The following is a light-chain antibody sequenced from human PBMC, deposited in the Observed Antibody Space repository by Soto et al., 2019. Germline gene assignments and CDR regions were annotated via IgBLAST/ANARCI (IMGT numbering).Light chain of an antibody. CDR3: QQYGSSPMYT. Sequence: EIVLTQSPGTLSLSPGERATLSCRASQIVTTSYLAWYQQKPGQAPRLLIYGASSRATGIPDRFSGSGSGTDFTLTISRLEPEDFAVYYCQQYGSSPMYTFGQGTKPEIK. V-gene: IGKV3-20*01. J-gene: IGKJ2*01. CDR2: GAS. CDR1: QIVTTSY.